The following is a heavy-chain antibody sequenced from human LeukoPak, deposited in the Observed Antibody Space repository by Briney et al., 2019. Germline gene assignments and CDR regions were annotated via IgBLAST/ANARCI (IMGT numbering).Heavy chain of an antibody. CDR2: ISADGSST. CDR1: GFTFSTYW. CDR3: ARKASSSWSFYYYYYMDV. Sequence: PGGSLRLSCAASGFTFSTYWMHWVRQAPGKGLVWVSRISADGSSTYYADSVRGRFTISRDNGKNTLYLQMNSLRAEDTAVYYCARKASSSWSFYYYYYMDVWGKGTTVTVSS. V-gene: IGHV3-74*01. J-gene: IGHJ6*03. D-gene: IGHD6-13*01.